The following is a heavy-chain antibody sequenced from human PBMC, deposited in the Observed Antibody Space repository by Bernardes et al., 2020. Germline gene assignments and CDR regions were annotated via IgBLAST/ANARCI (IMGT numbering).Heavy chain of an antibody. J-gene: IGHJ4*02. CDR3: ARSEGVLRFLEWPN. CDR2: MNPNSGNT. V-gene: IGHV1-8*01. D-gene: IGHD3-3*01. Sequence: GESLKISCKASGYTFTSYDINWVRQATGQGLEWMGWMNPNSGNTGYAQKFQGRVTMTRNTSISTAYMELSSLRSEDTAVYYCARSEGVLRFLEWPNWGQGTLVTVSS. CDR1: GYTFTSYD.